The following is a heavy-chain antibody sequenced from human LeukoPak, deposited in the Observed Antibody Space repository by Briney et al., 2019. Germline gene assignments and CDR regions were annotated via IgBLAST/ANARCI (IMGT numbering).Heavy chain of an antibody. J-gene: IGHJ4*02. Sequence: GDSLKISCKGSGYTFSSYWIGWVRQMPGKGLEWMGIIYPADSDTKYGPSFEGQVTISGDKSISTAYLQWSSMKASDTAMYYCARHEFSVSGSYYMAYWGQGTLVTVSS. CDR2: IYPADSDT. D-gene: IGHD3-10*01. V-gene: IGHV5-51*01. CDR1: GYTFSSYW. CDR3: ARHEFSVSGSYYMAY.